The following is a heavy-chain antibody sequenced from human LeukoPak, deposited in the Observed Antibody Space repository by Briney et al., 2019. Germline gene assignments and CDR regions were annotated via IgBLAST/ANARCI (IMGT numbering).Heavy chain of an antibody. D-gene: IGHD3-22*01. Sequence: PGGSLRLSCAASGFTFSSYGMHWVRQAPGKWLEWVAFIRYDGSNKYYADSVKGRFTISRDNSKNTLYLQMNSLRAEDTAVYYCAKPAWYYDSSGYYLTHWGQGTLVTVSS. V-gene: IGHV3-30*02. J-gene: IGHJ4*02. CDR3: AKPAWYYDSSGYYLTH. CDR1: GFTFSSYG. CDR2: IRYDGSNK.